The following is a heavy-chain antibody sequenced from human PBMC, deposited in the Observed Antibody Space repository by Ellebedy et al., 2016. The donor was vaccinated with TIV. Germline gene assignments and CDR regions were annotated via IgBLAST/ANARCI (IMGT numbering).Heavy chain of an antibody. CDR2: IYYSGST. CDR3: AKDAAGGNWYFDL. V-gene: IGHV4-39*02. Sequence: SETLSLXXTVSGGSISSSNYYWGWIRQPPGKGLEWIASIYYSGSTYYNPSLKSRVTISVDTSKNQFSLKLNSVTAADTAVYYCAKDAAGGNWYFDLWGRGTLVTVSS. J-gene: IGHJ2*01. D-gene: IGHD3-16*01. CDR1: GGSISSSNYY.